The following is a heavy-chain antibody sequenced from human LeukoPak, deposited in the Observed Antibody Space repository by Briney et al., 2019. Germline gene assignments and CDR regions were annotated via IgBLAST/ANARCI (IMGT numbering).Heavy chain of an antibody. CDR2: ISKDGTGT. Sequence: GRSLRLSCAASGFTFSNYAIHWVRQAPGKGLEGAALISKDGTGTYYPDSVKGRFTISRDNSKNTLYLQMNSLRTEDTAMYYCAILGYSSSVFDCWGQGTLVTVSS. CDR3: AILGYSSSVFDC. J-gene: IGHJ4*02. V-gene: IGHV3-30-3*01. D-gene: IGHD2-2*01. CDR1: GFTFSNYA.